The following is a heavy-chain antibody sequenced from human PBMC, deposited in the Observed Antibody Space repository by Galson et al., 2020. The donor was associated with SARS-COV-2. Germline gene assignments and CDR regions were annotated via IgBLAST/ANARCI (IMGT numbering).Heavy chain of an antibody. CDR1: GYTFTSYY. V-gene: IGHV1-46*01. D-gene: IGHD3-3*01. CDR3: ARDDSPTTDFWSGYLSGTDHYGMDV. CDR2: INPSGGST. J-gene: IGHJ6*02. Sequence: ASVKVSSKASGYTFTSYYMHWVRQAPGQGLEWMGIINPSGGSTSYAQKFQGRVTMTRDTSTSTVYMELSSLRSEDTAVYYCARDDSPTTDFWSGYLSGTDHYGMDVWGRGTTVTVSS.